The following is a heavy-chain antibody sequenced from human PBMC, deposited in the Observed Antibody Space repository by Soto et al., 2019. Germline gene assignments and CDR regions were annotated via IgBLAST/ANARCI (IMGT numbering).Heavy chain of an antibody. CDR2: IIPILGIA. J-gene: IGHJ6*03. CDR1: GGTFSSYT. V-gene: IGHV1-69*02. D-gene: IGHD3-22*01. Sequence: GASVKVSCKASGGTFSSYTISWVRQAPGQGLEWMGRIIPILGIANYAQKFQGRVTITADKSTSTAYMELSSLRSEDTAVYYCARFAVVFNYYYYHYHLAFRAKGTSVPVSS. CDR3: ARFAVVFNYYYYHYHLAF.